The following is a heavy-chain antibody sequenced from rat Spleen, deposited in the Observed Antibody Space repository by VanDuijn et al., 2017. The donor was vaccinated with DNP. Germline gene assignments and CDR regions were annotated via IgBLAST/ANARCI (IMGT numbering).Heavy chain of an antibody. V-gene: IGHV5-22*01. CDR2: ISYDGVST. CDR3: ARHVLPLRVWDY. J-gene: IGHJ2*01. D-gene: IGHD1-4*01. CDR1: GFTFSDYD. Sequence: EVQLVESGGGLVQTGRSLKLSCAASGFTFSDYDMAWVRRTPAKGLEWVAYISYDGVSTYNGGSVKGRFTISRDIAKSTLYLEMNSLRSEDMATYYCARHVLPLRVWDYWGQGVMVTVSS.